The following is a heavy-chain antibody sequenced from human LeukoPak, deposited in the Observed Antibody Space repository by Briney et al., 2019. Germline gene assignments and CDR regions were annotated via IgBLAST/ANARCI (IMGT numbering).Heavy chain of an antibody. V-gene: IGHV4-38-2*01. Sequence: SETLSLTCAASGYSISSGYYWGWIRQPPGKGLEWIGSIYHSGSTYYNPSLKSRVTISVDTSKNQFSLKLSSVTAAGTAVYYCASRRYCSSTSCRDGDYWGRGTLVTVSS. J-gene: IGHJ4*02. CDR1: GYSISSGYY. CDR3: ASRRYCSSTSCRDGDY. D-gene: IGHD2-2*01. CDR2: IYHSGST.